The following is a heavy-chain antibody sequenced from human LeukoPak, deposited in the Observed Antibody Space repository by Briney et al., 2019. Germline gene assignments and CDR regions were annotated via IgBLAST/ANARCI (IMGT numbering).Heavy chain of an antibody. CDR3: ARGQSRDGYTREFDFDY. CDR2: IYHNGDV. CDR1: GGSISTDNW. D-gene: IGHD5-24*01. Sequence: PSGTLSLTCAVSGGSISTDNWWHWIRQSPGKGLEWIAEIYHNGDVHYNPSLKSRVTMSVDTSKNQFSLKLSSVTAADTAVYYCARGQSRDGYTREFDFDYWGQGTLVTVSS. V-gene: IGHV4-4*02. J-gene: IGHJ4*02.